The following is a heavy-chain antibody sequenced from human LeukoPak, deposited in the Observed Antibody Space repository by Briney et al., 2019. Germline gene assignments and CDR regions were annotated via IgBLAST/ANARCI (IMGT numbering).Heavy chain of an antibody. CDR3: AIDQYYYDSSGPGDAFDI. CDR1: GGSISIYY. CDR2: IYYSGST. D-gene: IGHD3-22*01. V-gene: IGHV4-59*12. Sequence: SETLSLTCTVSGGSISIYYWSCIRHPPGKGLEWIGYIYYSGSTNYNPSLKSRVTMSVDTSKNQFSLKLSSVTAADTAVYYCAIDQYYYDSSGPGDAFDIWGQGTMVTVSS. J-gene: IGHJ3*02.